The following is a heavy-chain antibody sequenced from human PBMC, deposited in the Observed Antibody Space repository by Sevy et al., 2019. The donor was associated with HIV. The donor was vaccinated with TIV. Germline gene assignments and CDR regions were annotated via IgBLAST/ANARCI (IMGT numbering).Heavy chain of an antibody. Sequence: GGSLRLSCAASGFTFSDYYMSWIRQAPGKGLEWVSYISSSGSTIYYADSVKGRFTISRDNAKNSLYLQMNSLRAEDTAVYYCAKSPTQNYYMDVWGKGTTVTVSS. CDR2: ISSSGSTI. CDR1: GFTFSDYY. CDR3: AKSPTQNYYMDV. J-gene: IGHJ6*03. V-gene: IGHV3-11*04.